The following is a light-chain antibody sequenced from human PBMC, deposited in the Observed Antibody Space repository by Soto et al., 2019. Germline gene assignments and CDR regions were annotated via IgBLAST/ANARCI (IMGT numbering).Light chain of an antibody. CDR2: DAS. CDR1: QSVSSH. V-gene: IGKV3-11*01. J-gene: IGKJ5*01. CDR3: QQRSNWPIT. Sequence: EIVLTQSPATLSLSPGERVTVSCRASQSVSSHLTWYQQKPGQAPRLLIYDASKRATGIPARFSGGGSGTDFTLTISSLEPEDFAIYYCQQRSNWPITFGQGTRLEIK.